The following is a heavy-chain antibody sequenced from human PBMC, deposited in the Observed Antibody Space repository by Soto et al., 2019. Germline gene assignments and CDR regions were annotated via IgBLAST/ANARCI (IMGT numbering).Heavy chain of an antibody. CDR1: GGSISQKY. V-gene: IGHV4-4*07. CDR3: VASLAASGLNWLEP. J-gene: IGHJ5*02. D-gene: IGHD6-13*01. CDR2: IFANGHT. Sequence: PSETLSLTCIVSGGSISQKYWNWVRQPPGKGLEWIGLIFANGHTDYNPSLKSRVTMSVDASKNQFSLRLTSMTAADTAVYYCVASLAASGLNWLEPWGRGTLVTVSS.